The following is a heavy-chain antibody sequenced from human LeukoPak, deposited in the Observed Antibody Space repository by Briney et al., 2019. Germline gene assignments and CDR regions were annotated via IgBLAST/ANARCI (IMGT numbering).Heavy chain of an antibody. V-gene: IGHV1-69*05. J-gene: IGHJ6*03. Sequence: SVKVSCKASGGTFSSYAISWVRQAPGQGLEWMGGIIPIFGTANYAQKFQGRVTITTDESTSTAYMEMSSLRSEDTAVYYCARGDSSGYYHYYYMDVWGKGTTVTVSS. CDR1: GGTFSSYA. D-gene: IGHD3-22*01. CDR2: IIPIFGTA. CDR3: ARGDSSGYYHYYYMDV.